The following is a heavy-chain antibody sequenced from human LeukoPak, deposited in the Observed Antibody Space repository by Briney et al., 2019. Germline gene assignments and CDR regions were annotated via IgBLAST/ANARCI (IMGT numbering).Heavy chain of an antibody. D-gene: IGHD3-16*01. CDR2: INHSRTT. V-gene: IGHV4-34*01. CDR3: AREPRWAGDLGGFDS. Sequence: SETLSLTCAVYGGSFSGYYWSWIRQPPGKGLEWIGEINHSRTTNYNPSLKSRVTISVDTSKNQFSLKLSSVTAADTAVYYCAREPRWAGDLGGFDSWGQGPLVTVSS. J-gene: IGHJ4*02. CDR1: GGSFSGYY.